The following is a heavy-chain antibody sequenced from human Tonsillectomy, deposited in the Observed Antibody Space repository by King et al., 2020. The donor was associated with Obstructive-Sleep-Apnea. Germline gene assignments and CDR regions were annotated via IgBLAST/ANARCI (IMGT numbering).Heavy chain of an antibody. CDR3: AKGPFNSGSYVDY. D-gene: IGHD3-10*01. CDR1: GFTFGDYA. CDR2: ITWNGGKI. Sequence: VQLVESGGGLVQPGRSLRLSCAASGFTFGDYAMHWVRQAPGKGLEWCSGITWNGGKIDYADSVRGRFTISRDNAKNSLHLQMNSLRDEDTAFYYCAKGPFNSGSYVDYWGQGTLVTVSS. V-gene: IGHV3-9*01. J-gene: IGHJ4*02.